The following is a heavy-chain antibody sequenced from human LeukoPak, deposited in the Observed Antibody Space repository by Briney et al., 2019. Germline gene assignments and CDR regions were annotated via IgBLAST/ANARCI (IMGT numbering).Heavy chain of an antibody. CDR3: ARHRDYYYHGMDV. CDR1: GGSISSYY. V-gene: IGHV4-59*08. J-gene: IGHJ6*02. D-gene: IGHD5-24*01. CDR2: ISYSEST. Sequence: SETLSLTCTVSGGSISSYYWSWIRQPPGKALEWIGYISYSESTNSNPSLKSRVTISVDTSKNQFSLKLSSVTAADTAVYYCARHRDYYYHGMDVWGQGTTVTVSS.